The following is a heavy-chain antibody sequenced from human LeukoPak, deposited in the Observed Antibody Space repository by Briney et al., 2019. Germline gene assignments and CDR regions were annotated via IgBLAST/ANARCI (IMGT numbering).Heavy chain of an antibody. V-gene: IGHV3-23*01. Sequence: PGGSLRLSCVASGFSFSNYAMTWVRQAPGKGLEWVSGISGSGGSTYYAASVRGRFTISRDNFKNTLDVQMSSLGVEDTAIYYCARTGVGGGYRFDYWGQGTLVTVSS. CDR2: ISGSGGST. CDR3: ARTGVGGGYRFDY. CDR1: GFSFSNYA. J-gene: IGHJ4*02. D-gene: IGHD1-26*01.